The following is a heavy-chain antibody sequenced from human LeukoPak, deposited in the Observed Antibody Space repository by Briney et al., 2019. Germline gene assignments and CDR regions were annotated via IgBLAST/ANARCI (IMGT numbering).Heavy chain of an antibody. CDR2: ISSSGSTI. CDR1: GFTFSDYY. Sequence: GGSLRLSCAASGFTFSDYYMSWIRQAPGKGLEWVSYISSSGSTIYYADSVKGRSTISRDNAKNSLYLQMNSLRAEDTAVYYCARDESYYYDSSGNYYGMDVWGQGTTVAVSS. J-gene: IGHJ6*02. D-gene: IGHD3-22*01. V-gene: IGHV3-11*01. CDR3: ARDESYYYDSSGNYYGMDV.